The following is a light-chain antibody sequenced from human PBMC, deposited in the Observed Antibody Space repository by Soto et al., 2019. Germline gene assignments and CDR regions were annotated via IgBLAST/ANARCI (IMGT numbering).Light chain of an antibody. V-gene: IGKV4-1*01. CDR2: WAS. CDR3: QQYHKTPPNT. Sequence: DIVMTQSLDSLAVSLGDRATINCKSSQSVLYSSNNNNYLAWYQQKPGQPPKLLIYWASTRESGVPDRFSGSRSGTDFSLANSSPQAEDVAGYDSQQYHKTPPNTFDQENNLDTK. J-gene: IGKJ2*01. CDR1: QSVLYSSNNNNY.